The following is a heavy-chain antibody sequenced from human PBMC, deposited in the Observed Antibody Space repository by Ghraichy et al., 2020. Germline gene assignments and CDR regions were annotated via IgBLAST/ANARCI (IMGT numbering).Heavy chain of an antibody. D-gene: IGHD3-16*02. CDR1: GFTFSSYA. J-gene: IGHJ4*02. CDR2: ISGSGGST. CDR3: AKDRNDYVWGSYPIDY. V-gene: IGHV3-23*01. Sequence: GGSLRLSCAASGFTFSSYAMSWVRQAPGKGLEWVSAISGSGGSTYYADSVKGRFTISRDNSKNTLYLQMNSLRAEDTAVYYCAKDRNDYVWGSYPIDYWGQGTLVTVSS.